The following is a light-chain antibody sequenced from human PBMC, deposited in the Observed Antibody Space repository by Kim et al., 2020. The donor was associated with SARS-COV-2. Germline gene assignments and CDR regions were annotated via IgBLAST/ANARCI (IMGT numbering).Light chain of an antibody. V-gene: IGKV3-20*01. CDR1: QSVCSYY. CDR2: AVS. Sequence: EIVLTQSPGTLSLSPGERATLSCRTSQSVCSYYLAWYQQKPGQAPRLLIYAVSNRATGIPDRFSGSGSGTDFTLTISRLEPEDFAVYYCQQYGSAPPYTFGQGTKLEI. CDR3: QQYGSAPPYT. J-gene: IGKJ2*01.